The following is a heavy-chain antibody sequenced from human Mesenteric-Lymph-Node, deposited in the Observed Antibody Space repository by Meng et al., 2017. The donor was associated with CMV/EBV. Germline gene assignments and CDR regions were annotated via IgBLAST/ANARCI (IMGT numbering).Heavy chain of an antibody. D-gene: IGHD3-3*01. Sequence: GESLKISCTASGFIFSSFTMNWVRQAPGKGLEWVSLISHDGNNKYYADSVKGRFTNSRDNSNNTVYLQVNSLRPEDTAVYYCARGEPRYDFWSGYPDERMEFDYWGQGTLVTVSS. J-gene: IGHJ4*02. V-gene: IGHV3-30*04. CDR2: ISHDGNNK. CDR1: GFIFSSFT. CDR3: ARGEPRYDFWSGYPDERMEFDY.